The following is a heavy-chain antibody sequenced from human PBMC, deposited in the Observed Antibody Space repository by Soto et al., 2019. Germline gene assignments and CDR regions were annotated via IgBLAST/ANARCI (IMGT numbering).Heavy chain of an antibody. J-gene: IGHJ4*02. D-gene: IGHD5-18*01. V-gene: IGHV3-30-3*01. CDR3: TRQTAVGPSPFEY. CDR2: TSYDENHK. CDR1: DFIFTTYA. Sequence: QVQLVESGGGVVQPGRSLRLSCAASDFIFTTYAMHWVRQAPGKGLEWVAVTSYDENHKYYADSVKGRFTISSDNSKNPMALQMNSLRVDDTAVYYCTRQTAVGPSPFEYWGQGTLVTVSS.